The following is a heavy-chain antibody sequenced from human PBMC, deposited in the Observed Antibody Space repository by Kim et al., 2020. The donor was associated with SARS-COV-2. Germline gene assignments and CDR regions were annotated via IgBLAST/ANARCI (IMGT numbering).Heavy chain of an antibody. CDR3: ARTQDYYGSGSDIFDL. V-gene: IGHV4-59*01. J-gene: IGHJ2*01. Sequence: SETLSLTCTVSGGSISSYYWSWIRQPPGKGLEWIGYIYYSGSTNYNPSLTSRVTISVDTSKNQFSLKLSSVTAADTAVYYCARTQDYYGSGSDIFDLWGRGTLVTVSS. CDR2: IYYSGST. D-gene: IGHD3-10*01. CDR1: GGSISSYY.